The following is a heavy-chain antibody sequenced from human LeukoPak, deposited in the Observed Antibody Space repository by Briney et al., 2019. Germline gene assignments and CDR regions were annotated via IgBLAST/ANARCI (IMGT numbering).Heavy chain of an antibody. CDR1: GYSISSGYY. D-gene: IGHD2-2*01. CDR3: ASYQLLYLFDY. J-gene: IGHJ4*02. Sequence: SETLSLTCAVSGYSISSGYYWGWIRQPPGKGLEWIGSIYHSGSTYYSPSLKSRVTISVDTSKNQFSLKLSSVTAADTAVYYCASYQLLYLFDYWGQGTLVTVSS. CDR2: IYHSGST. V-gene: IGHV4-38-2*01.